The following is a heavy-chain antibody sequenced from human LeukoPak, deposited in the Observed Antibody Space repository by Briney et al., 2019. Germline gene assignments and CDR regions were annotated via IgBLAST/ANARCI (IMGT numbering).Heavy chain of an antibody. CDR1: GYSFTSYR. J-gene: IGHJ4*02. Sequence: GESLQISCQGSGYSFTSYRIGWVRPMPGKGLEWMGIIYPGDSDTRYSPSFQGQVTISADKSISTAYLQWSSLKASDTAMYYCARLNSGSYRGFDYWGQGTLVTVSS. CDR2: IYPGDSDT. D-gene: IGHD1-26*01. CDR3: ARLNSGSYRGFDY. V-gene: IGHV5-51*01.